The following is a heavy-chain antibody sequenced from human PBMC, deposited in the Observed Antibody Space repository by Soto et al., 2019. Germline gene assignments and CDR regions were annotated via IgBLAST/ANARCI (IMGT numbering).Heavy chain of an antibody. CDR2: INAGNGTT. Sequence: QVQLVQSGAEVKKPGASVKVSCKASGYTFTSYAMHWVRPAPGQRLEWMGWINAGNGTTKYSQKFQGRVNITRDTSASTAYMELSSLRSEDTAVYYCARVYYDFWSGPTNWFDPWGQGTLVTVSS. J-gene: IGHJ5*02. CDR1: GYTFTSYA. D-gene: IGHD3-3*01. CDR3: ARVYYDFWSGPTNWFDP. V-gene: IGHV1-3*01.